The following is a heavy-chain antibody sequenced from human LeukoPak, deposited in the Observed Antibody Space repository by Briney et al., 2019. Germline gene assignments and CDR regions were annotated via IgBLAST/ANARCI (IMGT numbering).Heavy chain of an antibody. CDR1: GFTFSTYW. J-gene: IGHJ4*01. CDR3: ARGRNGFFDY. V-gene: IGHV3-74*01. D-gene: IGHD5-24*01. CDR2: VNIEGART. Sequence: QPGGSLRLSCAASGFTFSTYWMHWVRQAPGKGLVWLSQVNIEGARTRYADSVKGRLTISRDNAKNTVYLQMNSLRAEDTAMYYCARGRNGFFDYWGHGTLVTVSS.